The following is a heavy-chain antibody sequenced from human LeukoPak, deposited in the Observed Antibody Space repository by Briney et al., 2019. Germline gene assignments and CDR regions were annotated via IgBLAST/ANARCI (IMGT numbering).Heavy chain of an antibody. J-gene: IGHJ5*02. Sequence: SETLSLTCTVSGGSISSYYWTWIRQPPGKGLGWIGYIYYSGSTNYNPSLKSRVTISVHTSKNQFSLNLSSVTAADTAVYYCARVFGGGRGGWFDPWGQGTLVAVSS. D-gene: IGHD3-16*01. V-gene: IGHV4-59*01. CDR2: IYYSGST. CDR3: ARVFGGGRGGWFDP. CDR1: GGSISSYY.